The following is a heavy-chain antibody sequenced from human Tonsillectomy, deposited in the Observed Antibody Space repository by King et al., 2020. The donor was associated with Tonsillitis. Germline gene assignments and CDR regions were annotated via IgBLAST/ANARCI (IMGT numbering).Heavy chain of an antibody. CDR3: ARREVGDYNPYWYFDL. V-gene: IGHV5-51*01. CDR1: GYSFTTYW. J-gene: IGHJ2*01. CDR2: IYPSDSDT. Sequence: QLVQSGAEVKKPGESLKISCKGSGYSFTTYWIGCVRQMPGKGLECMGIIYPSDSDTRYNPSFQGQVTISADKSISTAYLQWGSLKASDTAMYYCARREVGDYNPYWYFDLWGRGTLLTVSS. D-gene: IGHD4-17*01.